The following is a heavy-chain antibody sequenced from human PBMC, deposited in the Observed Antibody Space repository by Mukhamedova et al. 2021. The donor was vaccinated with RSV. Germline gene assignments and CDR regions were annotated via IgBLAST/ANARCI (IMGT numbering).Heavy chain of an antibody. J-gene: IGHJ4*02. CDR3: ARGRSASCYSDADY. CDR1: SSHA. Sequence: SSHAMHWVRQAPGKGLEWVAVLSYDGTNKFYADSMKGRFTISRDNTNKTLYLQMNSLRAEDTAVYYCARGRSASCYSDADYWGQGT. V-gene: IGHV3-30*01. CDR2: LSYDGTNK. D-gene: IGHD2-2*02.